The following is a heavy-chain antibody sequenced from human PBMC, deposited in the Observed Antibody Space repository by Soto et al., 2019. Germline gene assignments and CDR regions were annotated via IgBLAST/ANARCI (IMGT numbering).Heavy chain of an antibody. Sequence: GGSLRLSCAASGFTFSSYAMSWVRQAPGKGLEWVSAISGSGGSTYYADSVKGRFTISRDNSKNTLYLQMNSLRAEDTAVYYCANTKYSSGWSHNSLPDYWGQGTLVTVSS. CDR2: ISGSGGST. CDR3: ANTKYSSGWSHNSLPDY. D-gene: IGHD6-19*01. CDR1: GFTFSSYA. J-gene: IGHJ4*02. V-gene: IGHV3-23*01.